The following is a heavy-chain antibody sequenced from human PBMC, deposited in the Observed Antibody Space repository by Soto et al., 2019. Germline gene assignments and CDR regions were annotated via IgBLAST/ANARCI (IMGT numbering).Heavy chain of an antibody. V-gene: IGHV4-61*08. J-gene: IGHJ5*02. CDR1: GGSISSGGYY. Sequence: SETLSLTCTVSGGSISSGGYYWSWIRQHPGKGLEWIGYIYYSGSTNYNPSLKSRVTISVDTSKNQFSLKLSSVTAADTAVYYCARVSAAGSWFDPWGQGTLVTVSS. CDR3: ARVSAAGSWFDP. D-gene: IGHD6-13*01. CDR2: IYYSGST.